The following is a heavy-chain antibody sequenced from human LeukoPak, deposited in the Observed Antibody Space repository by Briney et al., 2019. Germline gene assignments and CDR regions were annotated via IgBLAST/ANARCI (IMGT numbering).Heavy chain of an antibody. CDR3: ARSDQFPYYMDV. D-gene: IGHD2-2*01. CDR1: RYTFTGYY. Sequence: ASVKVSCKASRYTFTGYYMHWVRQAPGQGLEWMGWIYPNSGGTNYAQKFRGRVTMTRDTSISTAYMELSRLRSDDTAVYYCARSDQFPYYMDVWGKGTTVTVSS. V-gene: IGHV1-2*02. J-gene: IGHJ6*03. CDR2: IYPNSGGT.